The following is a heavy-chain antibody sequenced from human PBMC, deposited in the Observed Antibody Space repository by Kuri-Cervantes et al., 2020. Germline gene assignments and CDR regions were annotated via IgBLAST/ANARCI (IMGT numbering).Heavy chain of an antibody. CDR3: AREAKGSNWFDP. Sequence: ASVKVSCKASGYTFTSYGISWVRQAPGQGLEWMGWINPNSGGTNYAQKFQGLVTMTRDTSISTAYMELSRLRSDDTAVYYCAREAKGSNWFDPWGQGTLVTVSS. CDR1: GYTFTSYG. D-gene: IGHD3-10*01. J-gene: IGHJ5*02. V-gene: IGHV1-2*04. CDR2: INPNSGGT.